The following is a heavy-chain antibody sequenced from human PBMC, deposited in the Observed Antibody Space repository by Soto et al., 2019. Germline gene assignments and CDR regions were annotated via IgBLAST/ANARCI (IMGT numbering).Heavy chain of an antibody. CDR3: ARGRYGDY. Sequence: QVHLVQSGAEVKKPGASVKVSCKCSGYTFTSYGITWVRQAPGQGLEWMGWISAHNGNTDYAQKLQGRVTVTRDTSTSTVYMELRSLGSDDTAVYYCARGRYGDYWGQGALVTVSS. D-gene: IGHD1-1*01. CDR2: ISAHNGNT. V-gene: IGHV1-18*01. J-gene: IGHJ4*02. CDR1: GYTFTSYG.